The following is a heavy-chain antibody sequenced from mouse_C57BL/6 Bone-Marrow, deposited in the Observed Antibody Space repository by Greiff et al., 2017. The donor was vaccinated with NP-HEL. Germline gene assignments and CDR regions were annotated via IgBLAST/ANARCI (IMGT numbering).Heavy chain of an antibody. D-gene: IGHD1-1*01. CDR1: GYTFTDYY. V-gene: IGHV1-26*01. Sequence: VQLQQSGPELVKPGASVKISCKASGYTFTDYYMNWVKQSHGKSLEWIGDINPNNGGTSYNQKFKGKATLTVDKSSSTAYMELRSLTSEDSAVYYCAREESYYYGSSYEDFDYWGQGTTLTVSS. CDR2: INPNNGGT. CDR3: AREESYYYGSSYEDFDY. J-gene: IGHJ2*01.